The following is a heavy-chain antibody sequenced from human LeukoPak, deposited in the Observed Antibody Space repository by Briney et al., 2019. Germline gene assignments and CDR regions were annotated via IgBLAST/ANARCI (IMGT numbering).Heavy chain of an antibody. CDR3: ARDGPLGGAFDI. CDR1: GYTFTGYY. D-gene: IGHD3-16*01. Sequence: EASVKVSCEASGYTFTGYYIHWVRQAPGQGLEWMGWINPNSGGTKYAQKLQGRVTMTRDTSISTAYMDLSRLRSDDTAVYFCARDGPLGGAFDIWGQGTMVTVSS. CDR2: INPNSGGT. V-gene: IGHV1-2*02. J-gene: IGHJ3*02.